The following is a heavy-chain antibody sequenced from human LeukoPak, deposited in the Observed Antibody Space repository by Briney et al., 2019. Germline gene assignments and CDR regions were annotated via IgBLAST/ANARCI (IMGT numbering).Heavy chain of an antibody. Sequence: GASVKVSCKASGYTFTGYYMHWVRQAPGQGLEWMGWINPNSGGTNYAQKFQGRVTMTRDTSISTAYMELSRLRSDDTAVYYCARSDPRLTSNRGYSYGSDYWGQGTLVTVSS. V-gene: IGHV1-2*02. J-gene: IGHJ4*02. CDR1: GYTFTGYY. D-gene: IGHD5-18*01. CDR3: ARSDPRLTSNRGYSYGSDY. CDR2: INPNSGGT.